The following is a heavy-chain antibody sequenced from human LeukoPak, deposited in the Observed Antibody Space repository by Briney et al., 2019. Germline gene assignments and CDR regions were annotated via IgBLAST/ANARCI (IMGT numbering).Heavy chain of an antibody. CDR2: IIPIFGTA. CDR1: GYTFTGYY. CDR3: ARDTGSSDY. J-gene: IGHJ4*02. V-gene: IGHV1-69*13. D-gene: IGHD3-10*01. Sequence: GASVTVSCKASGYTFTGYYMHWVRQAPGQGLEWMGVIIPIFGTANYAQKFQGRVTITADESTSTAYMELSSLRSEDTAVYYCARDTGSSDYWGQGTLVTVSS.